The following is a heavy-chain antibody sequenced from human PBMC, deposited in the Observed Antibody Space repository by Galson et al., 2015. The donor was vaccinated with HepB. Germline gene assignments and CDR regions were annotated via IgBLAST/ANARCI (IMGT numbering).Heavy chain of an antibody. D-gene: IGHD3-22*01. V-gene: IGHV3-21*01. CDR1: GFTFSSYS. J-gene: IGHJ6*02. CDR3: ARELTHYYDSSGYYYYYYGMDV. Sequence: SLRLSCAASGFTFSSYSLNWVRQAPGKGLEWVSSITSSSSYIYYADSVKGRFTISRDNAKNSLYLQMNSLRAEDTAVYYCARELTHYYDSSGYYYYYYGMDVWGQGTMVTVSS. CDR2: ITSSSSYI.